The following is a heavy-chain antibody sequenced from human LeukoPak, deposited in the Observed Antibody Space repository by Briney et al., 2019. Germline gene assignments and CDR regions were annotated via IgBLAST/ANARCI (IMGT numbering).Heavy chain of an antibody. J-gene: IGHJ4*02. D-gene: IGHD2-15*01. V-gene: IGHV1-46*01. CDR3: ARVGGYCSGGSCSANTFDY. CDR2: INPSGGST. Sequence: ASVKVSCMASGYTFTSYYMHWVRQAPGQVLEWMGIINPSGGSTSYAQKFQGRVTMTRDTSTSTVYMELSSLRSEDTAVYYCARVGGYCSGGSCSANTFDYWGQGTLVTVSS. CDR1: GYTFTSYY.